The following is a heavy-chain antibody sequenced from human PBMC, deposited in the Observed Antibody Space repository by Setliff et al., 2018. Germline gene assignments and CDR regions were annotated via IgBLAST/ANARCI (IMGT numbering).Heavy chain of an antibody. Sequence: PGGSLRLSCAASGFTISYYAIHWVRQPPGKGLEWIGFISYSGITTYNVSLKSRVSISVDTSKNQLSLTLSSVTAADTAVYYCVREGYSEYFQDWGRGTLVTVS. CDR2: ISYSGIT. CDR1: GFTISYYA. V-gene: IGHV4-59*01. J-gene: IGHJ1*01. D-gene: IGHD1-1*01. CDR3: VREGYSEYFQD.